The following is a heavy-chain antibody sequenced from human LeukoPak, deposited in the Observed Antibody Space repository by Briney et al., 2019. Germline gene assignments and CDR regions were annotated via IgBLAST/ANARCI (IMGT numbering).Heavy chain of an antibody. CDR3: ARESADYVRDSFSRY. Sequence: KPSETLSLTCAVSGGSMKDYYWSWIRQPPGKGLQWIAYINDNGHSGYNPSLESRVTISVDTSKNHFSLRLRSVTAADTAVYYCARESADYVRDSFSRYWGQGILVTVSS. D-gene: IGHD3-16*01. CDR1: GGSMKDYY. J-gene: IGHJ4*02. CDR2: INDNGHS. V-gene: IGHV4-59*12.